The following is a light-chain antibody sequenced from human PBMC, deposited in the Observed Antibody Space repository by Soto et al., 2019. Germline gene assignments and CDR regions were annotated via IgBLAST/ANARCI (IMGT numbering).Light chain of an antibody. CDR2: TTT. CDR1: PGSVSPSHY. Sequence: QTVATQEPSLSVSPGGTVTFTCALSPGSVSPSHYPTWYQQTPGQAPRRLIYTTTTRSSGVPGRFSGSILGDRAALTITGAQADDESDYYCGLYMGRGIYWVFGGGTKVTVL. J-gene: IGLJ3*02. V-gene: IGLV8-61*01. CDR3: GLYMGRGIYWV.